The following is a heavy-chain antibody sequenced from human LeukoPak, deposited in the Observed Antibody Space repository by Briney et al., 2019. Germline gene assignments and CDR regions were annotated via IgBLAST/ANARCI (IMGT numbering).Heavy chain of an antibody. J-gene: IGHJ6*02. V-gene: IGHV3-33*01. Sequence: GGSLRLSCAASGFTFSSYGMHWVRQAPGKGLEWVAVIWYDGSNKYYADSVKGRFTISRDNSKNTLYLQMNSLRAEDTAVYYCARLYSSGWYGYYYYGMDVWGQGTTVTVS. CDR1: GFTFSSYG. D-gene: IGHD6-19*01. CDR2: IWYDGSNK. CDR3: ARLYSSGWYGYYYYGMDV.